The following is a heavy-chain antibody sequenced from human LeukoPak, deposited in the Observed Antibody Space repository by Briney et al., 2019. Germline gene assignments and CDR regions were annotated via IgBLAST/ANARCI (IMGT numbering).Heavy chain of an antibody. D-gene: IGHD3-10*01. CDR1: GFTFSSYA. J-gene: IGHJ4*02. CDR2: ISGSGGST. CDR3: AKAGGYYYGSGDYDY. V-gene: IGHV3-23*01. Sequence: GGSLRLSCAASGFTFSSYAMSWVRQAPGKGLEWVSAISGSGGSTYYADSVKGRFTISRDNPKNTLYLQMNSLRAEDTAVYYCAKAGGYYYGSGDYDYWGQGTLVTVSS.